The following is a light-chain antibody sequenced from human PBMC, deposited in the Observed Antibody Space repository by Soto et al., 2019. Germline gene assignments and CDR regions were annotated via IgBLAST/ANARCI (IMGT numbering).Light chain of an antibody. CDR2: DAS. CDR3: QQRDSRPLT. J-gene: IGKJ4*01. V-gene: IGKV3-11*01. Sequence: EIVLTQSPATLSLSPGERATLSCRASQSVSRNLAWYQQKPGQAPRLLIYDASNRATGIPARFSGSGSGTAFTLTISSLEPEDFAVYYCQQRDSRPLTFGGGTKVEIK. CDR1: QSVSRN.